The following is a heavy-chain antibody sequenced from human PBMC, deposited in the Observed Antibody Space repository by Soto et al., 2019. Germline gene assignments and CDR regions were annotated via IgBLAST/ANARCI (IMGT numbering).Heavy chain of an antibody. CDR2: IYYSGST. CDR3: AGVVGGAFDI. Sequence: QVQLQESGPGLVKPSETLSLTCTVSGGSISSYYWSWIRQPPGKGLEWIGYIYYSGSTNYNPSLKGRVPISVKTAQDPFSPKVSSVAAGDPGGYFCAGVVGGAFDIWGQGTMVTVSS. CDR1: GGSISSYY. D-gene: IGHD1-26*01. J-gene: IGHJ3*02. V-gene: IGHV4-59*01.